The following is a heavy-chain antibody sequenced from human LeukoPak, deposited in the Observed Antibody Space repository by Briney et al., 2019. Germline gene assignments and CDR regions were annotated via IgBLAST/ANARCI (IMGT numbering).Heavy chain of an antibody. J-gene: IGHJ6*04. D-gene: IGHD3-10*02. CDR1: GFIFSSYR. V-gene: IGHV3-21*01. Sequence: GSLRLSCAASGFIFSSYRMNWVRQAPGKGLEWVSSISSSSTYIYYADSVKGRFTISRDNAKNSLYLQMNSLRAEDTAVYYCAELGITMIGGVWGKGTTVTISS. CDR3: AELGITMIGGV. CDR2: ISSSSTYI.